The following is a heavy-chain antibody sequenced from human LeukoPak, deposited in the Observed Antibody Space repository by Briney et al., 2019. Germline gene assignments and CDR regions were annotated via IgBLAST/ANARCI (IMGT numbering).Heavy chain of an antibody. CDR3: ARPTDSGSYYNPLDY. CDR1: GGSISSSSYY. D-gene: IGHD3-10*01. J-gene: IGHJ4*02. Sequence: NPSETLSLTCTVSGGSISSSSYYWGWIRQPPGKGLEWIGEINHSGSTNYNPSLKSRVTISVDTSKNQFSLKLSSVTAADTAVYYCARPTDSGSYYNPLDYWGQGTLVTVSS. V-gene: IGHV4-39*07. CDR2: INHSGST.